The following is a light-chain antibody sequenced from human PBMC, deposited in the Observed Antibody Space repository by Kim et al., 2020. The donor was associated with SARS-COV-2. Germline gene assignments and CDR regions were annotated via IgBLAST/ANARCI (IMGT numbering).Light chain of an antibody. CDR3: SSYAGSILYV. CDR2: EVS. V-gene: IGLV2-8*01. Sequence: GQSVTLPCTATSSDVSGDNNVSWYQQHPGKAPKLMIYEVSTRPSGVPDRFSGSKSGNTASLTVSGLQAEDEADYYCSSYAGSILYVFGTGTKVTVL. J-gene: IGLJ1*01. CDR1: SSDVSGDNN.